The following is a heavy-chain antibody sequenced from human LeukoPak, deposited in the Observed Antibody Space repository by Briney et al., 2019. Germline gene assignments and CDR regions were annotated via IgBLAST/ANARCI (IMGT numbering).Heavy chain of an antibody. V-gene: IGHV4-30-4*08. CDR1: GGSITSGGHY. Sequence: PSQTLSLNCTVSGGSITSGGHYWSWVRQPPGKGLEWIGHIFYSGTTLYNPTLKTRLTISEDTSNNQFSLRLTSLTAADTAVYYCARGRGYGYGIDYWGQGTLVTVSS. CDR2: IFYSGTT. CDR3: ARGRGYGYGIDY. D-gene: IGHD5-18*01. J-gene: IGHJ4*02.